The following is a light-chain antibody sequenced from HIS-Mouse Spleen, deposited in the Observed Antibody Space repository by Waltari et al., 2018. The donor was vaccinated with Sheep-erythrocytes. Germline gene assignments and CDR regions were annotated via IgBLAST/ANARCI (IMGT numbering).Light chain of an antibody. Sequence: QSALTQPPSASGSPGQSVTISCTGTSSDVGGYNYVSWYQQYPGKAPKLMIYDVSKRPSGVPDRFSGSKSGNPASLTISGLQAEDEADYSCCSYAGSYNHVCATGTKVTVL. CDR1: SSDVGGYNY. V-gene: IGLV2-11*01. CDR3: CSYAGSYNHV. J-gene: IGLJ1*01. CDR2: DVS.